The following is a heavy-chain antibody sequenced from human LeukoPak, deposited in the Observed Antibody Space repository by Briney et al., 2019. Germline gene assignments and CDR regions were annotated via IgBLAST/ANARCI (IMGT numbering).Heavy chain of an antibody. CDR3: VRQLDGTLDY. Sequence: PGGSLRLSCAASGFTFSDYWMSWVRQAPGKGLEWVANIKQDGGEKYYVDSVEGRFTISRDNAKNSLDLQMNSLRAEDTAVYYCVRQLDGTLDYWGQGTLVTVSS. CDR1: GFTFSDYW. J-gene: IGHJ4*02. V-gene: IGHV3-7*04. CDR2: IKQDGGEK. D-gene: IGHD1-26*01.